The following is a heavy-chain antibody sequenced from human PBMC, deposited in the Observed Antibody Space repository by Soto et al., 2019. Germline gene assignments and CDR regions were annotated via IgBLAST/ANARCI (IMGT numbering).Heavy chain of an antibody. D-gene: IGHD4-17*01. CDR1: GFTFSSYA. V-gene: IGHV3-30-3*01. Sequence: VQLVESGGGLVQPGGSLRLSCAASGFTFSSYAMHWVRQAPGKGLEWVAVISYDGSNKYYADSVKGRFTISRDNSKNTLYLQMNSLRAEDTAVYYCARAVTHYYFDYWGQGTLVTVSS. J-gene: IGHJ4*02. CDR3: ARAVTHYYFDY. CDR2: ISYDGSNK.